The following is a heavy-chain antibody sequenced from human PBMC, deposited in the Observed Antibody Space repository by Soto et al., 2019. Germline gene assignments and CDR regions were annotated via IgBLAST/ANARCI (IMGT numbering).Heavy chain of an antibody. D-gene: IGHD2-21*02. Sequence: QITLKESGPPLVKPTQTLTLTCTFSAFSLSTGGVGVGGIRQPPGKALEWLALIYWDDDKRYSPSLRSRLTITKDTSKNQVVLTMTNMDPVDTATYYCIQSRCGGDCLQSYASYYYYGMDVWGQGTTVTVSS. CDR2: IYWDDDK. CDR1: AFSLSTGGVG. CDR3: IQSRCGGDCLQSYASYYYYGMDV. J-gene: IGHJ6*02. V-gene: IGHV2-5*02.